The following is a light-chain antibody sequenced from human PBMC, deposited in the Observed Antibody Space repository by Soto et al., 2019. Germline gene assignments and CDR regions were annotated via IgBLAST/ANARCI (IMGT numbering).Light chain of an antibody. CDR1: QSVSSH. J-gene: IGKJ5*01. Sequence: EIVLTQSPATLSLSPGEGATVSCRASQSVSSHLAWYQQKRGQATRLLIYDASSRASGIPARFSGRRSGTAFTHTISYLGPENIAIYYCQQGGNWPLTFGQGTRLEIK. V-gene: IGKV3-11*01. CDR3: QQGGNWPLT. CDR2: DAS.